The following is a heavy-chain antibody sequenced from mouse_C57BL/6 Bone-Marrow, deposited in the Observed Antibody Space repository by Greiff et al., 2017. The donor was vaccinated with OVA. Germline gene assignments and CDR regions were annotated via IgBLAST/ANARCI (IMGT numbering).Heavy chain of an antibody. CDR1: GFTFSSYA. D-gene: IGHD2-3*01. V-gene: IGHV5-9-1*02. Sequence: VESGEGLVKPGGSLKLSCAASGFTFSSYAMSWVRQTPEKRLEWVAYISSGGDYIYYADTVKGRFTISRDNARNTLYLQMSSLKSEDTAMYYCTREDGYYPWFAYWSQGTLVTVSA. CDR2: ISSGGDYI. CDR3: TREDGYYPWFAY. J-gene: IGHJ3*01.